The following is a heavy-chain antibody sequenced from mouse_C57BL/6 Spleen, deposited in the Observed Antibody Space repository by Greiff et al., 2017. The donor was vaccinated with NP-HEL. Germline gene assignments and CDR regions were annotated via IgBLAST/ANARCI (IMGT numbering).Heavy chain of an antibody. CDR1: GYTFTSYG. V-gene: IGHV1-81*01. D-gene: IGHD1-1*01. CDR3: ARKGYYYGSSYDYFDD. Sequence: VQLQQSGAELARPGASVKLSCKASGYTFTSYGISWVKQRTGQGLEWIGEIYPRSGNTYYNEKFKGKATLTADKSSSTAYMELRSLTSEDSAVYFCARKGYYYGSSYDYFDDWGQGTTLTVSS. CDR2: IYPRSGNT. J-gene: IGHJ2*01.